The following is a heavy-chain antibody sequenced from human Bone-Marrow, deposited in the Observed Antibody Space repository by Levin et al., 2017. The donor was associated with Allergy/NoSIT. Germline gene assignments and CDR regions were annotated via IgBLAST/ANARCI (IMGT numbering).Heavy chain of an antibody. V-gene: IGHV3-11*01. D-gene: IGHD3-3*01. CDR2: ISSSGSTI. J-gene: IGHJ6*02. CDR1: GFTFSDYY. Sequence: SGESLKISCAASGFTFSDYYMSWIRQAPGKGLEWVSYISSSGSTIYYADSVKGRFTISRDNAKNSLYLQMNSLRAEDTAVYYCARDGLDYDFWSGYYLGPYYYYGMDVWGQGTTVTVSS. CDR3: ARDGLDYDFWSGYYLGPYYYYGMDV.